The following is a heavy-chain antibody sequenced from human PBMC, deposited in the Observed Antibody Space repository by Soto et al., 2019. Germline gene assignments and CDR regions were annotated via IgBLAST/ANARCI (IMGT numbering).Heavy chain of an antibody. CDR2: IFYRGST. D-gene: IGHD2-2*02. J-gene: IGHJ6*02. CDR1: GGSISGYY. CDR3: TRHAIIPKLQYGMDV. V-gene: IGHV4-59*01. Sequence: SETLSLTCTVSGGSISGYYWSWIRQPPGKGLEWIGYIFYRGSTLYNPSLQSRVTISVDTFKNQFSLRLNSVTAADTAIYYCTRHAIIPKLQYGMDVWGQGTTVTVSS.